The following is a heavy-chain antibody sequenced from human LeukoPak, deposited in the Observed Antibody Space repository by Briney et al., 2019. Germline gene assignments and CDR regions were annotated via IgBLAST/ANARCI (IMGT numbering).Heavy chain of an antibody. D-gene: IGHD2-2*01. CDR2: IIPIFGTA. J-gene: IGHJ3*02. Sequence: SVKVSCKASGGTFSSYAISWVRQAPGQGLEWMGRIIPIFGTANYAQKFQGRVTITTDESTSTAYMELSSLRSEDTAVYYCARPLLYCSGTSCATYNAFDIWGQGTMVTISS. CDR1: GGTFSSYA. V-gene: IGHV1-69*05. CDR3: ARPLLYCSGTSCATYNAFDI.